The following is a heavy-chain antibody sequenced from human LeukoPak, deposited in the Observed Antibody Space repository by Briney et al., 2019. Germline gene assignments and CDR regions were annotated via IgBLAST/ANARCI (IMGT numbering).Heavy chain of an antibody. J-gene: IGHJ4*02. CDR1: GGSISSYY. CDR2: IYYSGST. CDR3: ARGGYSYGYFDS. V-gene: IGHV4-59*01. D-gene: IGHD5-18*01. Sequence: SETLSLTCTVSGGSISSYYWSWIRQPPGKGLEWIGYIYYSGSTNYNPSLKSRVTISVDTSKNQFSLKLSSVTAADTAVYYCARGGYSYGYFDSWGQGTLVTVSS.